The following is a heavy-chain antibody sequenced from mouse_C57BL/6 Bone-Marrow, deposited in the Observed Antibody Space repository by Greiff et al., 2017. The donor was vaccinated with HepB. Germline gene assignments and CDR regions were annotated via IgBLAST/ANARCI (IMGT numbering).Heavy chain of an antibody. Sequence: EVQVVESGGGLVQPGGSLKLSCAASGFTFSDYGMAWVRQAPRQGPEWVAFISNLAYSIYYADAVTGRFTISRENAKNTLYLEMSSLRSEDTAMYYCARQKYALYAMDDWGQGTSVTVSS. CDR3: ARQKYALYAMDD. CDR2: ISNLAYSI. J-gene: IGHJ4*01. V-gene: IGHV5-15*01. D-gene: IGHD5-1-1*01. CDR1: GFTFSDYG.